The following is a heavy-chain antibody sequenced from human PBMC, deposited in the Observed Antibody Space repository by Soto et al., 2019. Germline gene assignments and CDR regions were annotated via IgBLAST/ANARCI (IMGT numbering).Heavy chain of an antibody. V-gene: IGHV3-23*01. J-gene: IGHJ3*02. CDR2: ISGSGGST. CDR1: GFTFSSYA. Sequence: PGGSLRLSCAASGFTFSSYAMSWVRQAPGKGLEWVSAISGSGGSTYYADSVKGRFTISRDNSKNTLYLQMNSLRAEDTAVYYCAKTSYGSGSYPPLRAFDIWGQGTMVTVSS. CDR3: AKTSYGSGSYPPLRAFDI. D-gene: IGHD3-10*01.